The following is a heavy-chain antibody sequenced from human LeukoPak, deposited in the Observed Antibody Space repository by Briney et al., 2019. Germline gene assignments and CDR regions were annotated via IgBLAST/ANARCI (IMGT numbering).Heavy chain of an antibody. CDR3: ARDPYRAPAASSPTY. V-gene: IGHV1-2*06. Sequence: ASVKVSCKASGYTFTDYYIHWVRQAPGQGLEWMGRINPNSGLTNYVQKFQDRVTMTRDTSISTAYMELYRLRSDDTAVYYCARDPYRAPAASSPTYWGQGNPGHRLL. CDR2: INPNSGLT. CDR1: GYTFTDYY. D-gene: IGHD6-13*01. J-gene: IGHJ4*02.